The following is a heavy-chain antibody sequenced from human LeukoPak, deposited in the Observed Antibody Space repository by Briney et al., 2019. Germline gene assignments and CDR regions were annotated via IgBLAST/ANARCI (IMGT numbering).Heavy chain of an antibody. Sequence: ASVKVSCKASGYTFTSYDINWVRQATGQGLEWMGWISAYNGNTNYAQKLQGRVTMTTDTSTSTAYMELRSLRSDDTAVYYCARDFSAGYSSGKPPGYWGQGTLVTVSS. CDR3: ARDFSAGYSSGKPPGY. D-gene: IGHD6-19*01. V-gene: IGHV1-18*01. CDR2: ISAYNGNT. CDR1: GYTFTSYD. J-gene: IGHJ4*02.